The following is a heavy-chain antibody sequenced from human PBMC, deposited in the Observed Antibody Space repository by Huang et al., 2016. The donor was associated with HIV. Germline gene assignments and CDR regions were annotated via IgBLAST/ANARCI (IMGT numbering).Heavy chain of an antibody. D-gene: IGHD6-19*01. CDR2: INRGGSST. Sequence: EVQLVESGGGLVQPGGSLRLSCAASGFTFSSYWMHWVRQAPGKGLVWVSRINRGGSSTSYADSVKGRFTISRDNAKNTLYLQMNSLRAEDTAVYYCARDSQQWLVEDYWGQGTLVTVSS. J-gene: IGHJ4*02. V-gene: IGHV3-74*01. CDR1: GFTFSSYW. CDR3: ARDSQQWLVEDY.